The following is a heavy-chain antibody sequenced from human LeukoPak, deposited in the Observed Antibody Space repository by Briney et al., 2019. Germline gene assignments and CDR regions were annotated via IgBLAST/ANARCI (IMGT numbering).Heavy chain of an antibody. D-gene: IGHD3-10*01. J-gene: IGHJ3*02. CDR2: IHYSGST. Sequence: PSETLSLTCTVSGGSISSGRYYWSWIRQHPGKGLEWIGYIHYSGSTYYNPSLMSRVTILVDTSKNQFSLKLSSVTAADTAVYYCARGRWGSGGNRPAAFDIWGQGTMVTVSS. CDR3: ARGRWGSGGNRPAAFDI. CDR1: GGSISSGRYY. V-gene: IGHV4-31*03.